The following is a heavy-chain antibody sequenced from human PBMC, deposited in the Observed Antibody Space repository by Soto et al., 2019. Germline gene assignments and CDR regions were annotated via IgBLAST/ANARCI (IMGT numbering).Heavy chain of an antibody. D-gene: IGHD3-3*01. V-gene: IGHV4-59*12. Sequence: PSETLSLTCTVSGGFISSYYWSWIRQPPGKGLEWIGDIFYSGSTNYNPSLKSRVSMSVDTSKNQFSLKLNSVTTADTAVYYCARGTPHVLRFLEWLSHFDYWGQGTLVTVSS. CDR2: IFYSGST. CDR1: GGFISSYY. J-gene: IGHJ4*02. CDR3: ARGTPHVLRFLEWLSHFDY.